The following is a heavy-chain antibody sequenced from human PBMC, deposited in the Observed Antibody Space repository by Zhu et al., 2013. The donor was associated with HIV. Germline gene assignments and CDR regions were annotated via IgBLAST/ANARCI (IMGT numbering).Heavy chain of an antibody. D-gene: IGHD5-12*01. V-gene: IGHV1-46*01. CDR1: GYTFTSYY. CDR3: ARDPATGASFDY. Sequence: QVQLVQSGAEVKKPGASVKVSCKASGYTFTSYYMHWVRQAPGQGLEWMGIINPSGGSTSYAQKFQGRVTMTRDTSTSTVYMELSSLRSEDTAVYYCARDPATGASFDYWGQGTLVHRLL. CDR2: INPSGGST. J-gene: IGHJ4*02.